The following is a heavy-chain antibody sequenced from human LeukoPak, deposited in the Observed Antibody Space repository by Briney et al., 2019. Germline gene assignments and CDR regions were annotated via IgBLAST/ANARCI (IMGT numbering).Heavy chain of an antibody. J-gene: IGHJ4*02. V-gene: IGHV3-30*18. CDR1: GFTFSSYG. CDR3: AKDKADTAMDY. Sequence: GRSLRLSCAASGFTFSSYGMHWVRQAPGKGLEWVAVISYDGSNKYYADSVKGRFTISRDNSKNTLYLQMNSLRAEDTAVYYCAKDKADTAMDYWGQGTLVTVSS. D-gene: IGHD5-18*01. CDR2: ISYDGSNK.